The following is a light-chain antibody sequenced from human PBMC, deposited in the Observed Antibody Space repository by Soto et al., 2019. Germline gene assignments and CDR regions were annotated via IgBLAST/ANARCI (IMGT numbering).Light chain of an antibody. CDR3: QQYKNWPPLT. Sequence: EIVMTQSPPTLSVSPGETATLSCRASQSVGSAVAWYQHKPGQAPRLLIVGASIRATGVPGRFSGGRSGTEFTLTISSLQSEDFAVYYCQQYKNWPPLTFGGGTTVEIK. CDR2: GAS. V-gene: IGKV3-15*01. J-gene: IGKJ4*01. CDR1: QSVGSA.